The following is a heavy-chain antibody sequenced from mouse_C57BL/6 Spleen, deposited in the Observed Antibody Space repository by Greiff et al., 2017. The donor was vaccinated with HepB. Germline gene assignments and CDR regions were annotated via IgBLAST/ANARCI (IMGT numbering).Heavy chain of an antibody. Sequence: EVNVVESGGGLVKPGGSLKLSCAASGFTFSSYAMSWVRQTPEKRLEWVATISDGGSYTYYPDNVKGRFTISRDNAKNNLYLQMSHLKSEDTAMYYCARSPFITTVVENYFDYWGQGTTLTVSS. CDR3: ARSPFITTVVENYFDY. CDR1: GFTFSSYA. V-gene: IGHV5-4*03. D-gene: IGHD1-1*01. CDR2: ISDGGSYT. J-gene: IGHJ2*01.